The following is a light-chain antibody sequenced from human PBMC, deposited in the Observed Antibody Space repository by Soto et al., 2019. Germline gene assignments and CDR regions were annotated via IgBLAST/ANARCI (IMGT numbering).Light chain of an antibody. CDR2: DVI. V-gene: IGLV2-11*01. CDR3: CSYAGSYIWV. CDR1: SSDVGTYNY. Sequence: QSALTQPRSVSGSPGQSVTISCTGTSSDVGTYNYVSWYQQHPGKAPQLMIHDVIKRPSGVPDRFSGSKSGNTASLTISGLQAEDEADYFCCSYAGSYIWVFGGGTQLTVL. J-gene: IGLJ3*02.